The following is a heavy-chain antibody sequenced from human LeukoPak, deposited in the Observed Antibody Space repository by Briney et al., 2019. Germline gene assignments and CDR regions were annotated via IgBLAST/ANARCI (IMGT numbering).Heavy chain of an antibody. CDR1: GGSISSYS. V-gene: IGHV4-30-2*01. CDR2: IYHSGST. D-gene: IGHD3-22*01. J-gene: IGHJ4*02. CDR3: ASGSWRDSSEDY. Sequence: TSETLSLTCTVSGGSISSYSWSWIRQPPGKGLEWIGYIYHSGSTYYNPSLKSRVTISVDRSKNQFSLKLSSVTAADTAVYYCASGSWRDSSEDYWGQGTLVTVSS.